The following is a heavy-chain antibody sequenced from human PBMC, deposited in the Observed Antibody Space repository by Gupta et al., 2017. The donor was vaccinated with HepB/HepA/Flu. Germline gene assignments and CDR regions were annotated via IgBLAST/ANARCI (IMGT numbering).Heavy chain of an antibody. Sequence: DVQLVESGGGLVQPGGSLRLSCEASGFTFSDYYMDWGRQAPGKGLEWVGRIRNKINSYTTEYAASVKGRFTISRDDSKNSVYLQVNSLKTEDTAVYYCARPDGSGSYFGSMNVWGQGTTVTVSS. CDR3: ARPDGSGSYFGSMNV. CDR1: GFTFSDYY. CDR2: IRNKINSYTT. D-gene: IGHD3-10*01. V-gene: IGHV3-72*01. J-gene: IGHJ6*02.